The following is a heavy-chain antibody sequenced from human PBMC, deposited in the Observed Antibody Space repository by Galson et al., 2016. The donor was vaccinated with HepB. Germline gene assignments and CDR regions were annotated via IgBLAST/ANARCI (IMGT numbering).Heavy chain of an antibody. CDR2: ISGSGHNT. J-gene: IGHJ4*02. D-gene: IGHD2/OR15-2a*01. CDR1: GFTFSSYA. Sequence: SLRLSCAASGFTFSSYAMSWVRQAPGKGLEWISSISGSGHNTYYADSVQGRFTISRDNSRNTLYLQMNNLRGEDTAVYFCAKVFYNSGYYDHWGQGTLVTVSS. CDR3: AKVFYNSGYYDH. V-gene: IGHV3-23*01.